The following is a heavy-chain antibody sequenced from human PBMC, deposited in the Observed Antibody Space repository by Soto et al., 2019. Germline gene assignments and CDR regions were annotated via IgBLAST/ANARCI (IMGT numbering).Heavy chain of an antibody. J-gene: IGHJ6*02. CDR1: GGTFSSYA. CDR2: IIPIVGSA. D-gene: IGHD2-15*01. Sequence: QLQLVQSGAEVTTPGSSVKVSCKASGGTFSSYAFSWVRQAPGQGLEWMGGIIPIVGSANYAQKFQGRFTITADEPTGTGDMELSRLRPAHTAVYYRARGPTYSDNVMVVPATSAMEVWGQGTEVSVPS. CDR3: ARGPTYSDNVMVVPATSAMEV. V-gene: IGHV1-69*12.